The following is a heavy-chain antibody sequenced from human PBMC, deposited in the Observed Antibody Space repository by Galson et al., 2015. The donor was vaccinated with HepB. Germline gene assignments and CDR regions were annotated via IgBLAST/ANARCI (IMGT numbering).Heavy chain of an antibody. J-gene: IGHJ6*02. V-gene: IGHV1-18*01. Sequence: SVKVSCKASGYTFTSYGISWVRQAPGQGLEWMGWISAYNGNTNYAQKLQGRVTMTTDTSTSTAYMELRSLRSDDTAVYYCARDLPPTYYDFWSGYLGTYYYYGMDVWGQGTTVTVSS. CDR2: ISAYNGNT. CDR1: GYTFTSYG. CDR3: ARDLPPTYYDFWSGYLGTYYYYGMDV. D-gene: IGHD3-3*01.